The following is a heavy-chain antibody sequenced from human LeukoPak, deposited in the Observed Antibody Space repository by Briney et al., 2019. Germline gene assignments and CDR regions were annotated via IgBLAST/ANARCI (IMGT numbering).Heavy chain of an antibody. J-gene: IGHJ4*02. CDR1: GFTFDDYA. CDR2: ISWNSGSI. V-gene: IGHV3-9*01. CDR3: AKDKLIVATIDNLYLDY. D-gene: IGHD5-12*01. Sequence: GGSLRLSCAASGFTFDDYAMHWVRQAPGKGLEWVSGISWNSGSIGYADSVKGRFTISRDNAKNSLYLQMNSLRAEDTALYYCAKDKLIVATIDNLYLDYWGQGTLVTVSS.